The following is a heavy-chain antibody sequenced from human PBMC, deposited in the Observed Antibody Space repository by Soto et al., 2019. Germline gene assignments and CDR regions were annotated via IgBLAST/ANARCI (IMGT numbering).Heavy chain of an antibody. CDR3: TRDRSSSWYLSGFDY. D-gene: IGHD6-13*01. J-gene: IGHJ4*02. V-gene: IGHV3-49*03. CDR2: IRSKAYGGTT. CDR1: GFTFGDYA. Sequence: GGSLRLSCTASGFTFGDYAMSWFRQAPGKGLEWVGFIRSKAYGGTTEYAASVKGRFTISRDDSKSIAYLQMNSLKTEDTAVYYCTRDRSSSWYLSGFDYWGQGTLVTVS.